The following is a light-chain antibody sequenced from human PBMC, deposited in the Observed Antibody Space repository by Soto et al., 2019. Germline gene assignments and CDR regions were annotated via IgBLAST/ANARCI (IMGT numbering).Light chain of an antibody. J-gene: IGKJ4*01. CDR1: QSVRGN. CDR2: GAS. Sequence: EIVMAQSPATLSVSPGAGATLSCRASQSVRGNLAWYQQKPGQAPRLLIYGASTRASGIPTRFSGAGSGAEFTLTISSLQSEDSAVYFCQQYIDWPRTFGGGTRVDIK. CDR3: QQYIDWPRT. V-gene: IGKV3D-15*01.